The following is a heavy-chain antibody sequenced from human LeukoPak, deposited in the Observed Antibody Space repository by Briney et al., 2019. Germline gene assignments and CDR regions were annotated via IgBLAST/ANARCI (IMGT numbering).Heavy chain of an antibody. CDR1: GGPISSSSYY. CDR2: IYYSGST. Sequence: PSETLSLTCTVSGGPISSSSYYWGWIRQPPGKGLEWIGSIYYSGSTYCNPSLKSRVTISVDTSKNQFSLKLSSVTAADTAVYYCARCAVAGDTTYFDYWGQGTLVTVSS. J-gene: IGHJ4*02. D-gene: IGHD6-19*01. CDR3: ARCAVAGDTTYFDY. V-gene: IGHV4-39*07.